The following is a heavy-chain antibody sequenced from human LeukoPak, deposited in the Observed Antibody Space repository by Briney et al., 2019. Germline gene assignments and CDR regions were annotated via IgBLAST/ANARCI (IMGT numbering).Heavy chain of an antibody. Sequence: SETLSLTCIVSGGSIGSYYWSWIRQPPGKGLEWIGHIYYSGSTDYNPSLRSRVTISVDTSKNQFSLRLSSVTAADTAVYYCARDRSHGSGYYGYYFDDWGQGTLVSVSS. D-gene: IGHD3-22*01. J-gene: IGHJ4*02. CDR1: GGSIGSYY. V-gene: IGHV4-59*01. CDR3: ARDRSHGSGYYGYYFDD. CDR2: IYYSGST.